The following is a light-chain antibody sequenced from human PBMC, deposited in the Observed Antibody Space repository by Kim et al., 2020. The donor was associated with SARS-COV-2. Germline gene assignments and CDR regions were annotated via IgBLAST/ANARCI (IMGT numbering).Light chain of an antibody. J-gene: IGLJ3*02. V-gene: IGLV1-44*01. CDR2: DND. CDR1: SSNIGINA. CDR3: GTWDDSLDAWV. Sequence: QSVLTQPPSASGTPGQRVEISCSGSSSNIGINAVNWYQLFPGTAPKLLIYDNDQRPSGVPDRISGSKSGTSASLALSGLLSEDEADYYCGTWDDSLDAWVFGGGTKLTVL.